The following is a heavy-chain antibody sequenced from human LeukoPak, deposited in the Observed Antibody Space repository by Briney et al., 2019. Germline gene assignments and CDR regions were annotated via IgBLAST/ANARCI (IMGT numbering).Heavy chain of an antibody. CDR3: ARAFSIAARPRDY. V-gene: IGHV1-2*02. Sequence: GASVKVSCKASGYTFTGYYMHWVRQAPGQGLEWMGWINPNSGGTNYAQKFQGRVTMTRDASISTAYMELSRLRSDDTAVYYCARAFSIAARPRDYWGQGTLVTVSS. J-gene: IGHJ4*02. CDR1: GYTFTGYY. D-gene: IGHD6-6*01. CDR2: INPNSGGT.